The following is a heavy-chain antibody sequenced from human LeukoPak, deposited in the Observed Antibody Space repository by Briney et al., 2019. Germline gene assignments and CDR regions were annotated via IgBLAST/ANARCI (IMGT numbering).Heavy chain of an antibody. D-gene: IGHD3-10*01. CDR3: ARTYYYGSGSWNYFDY. J-gene: IGHJ4*02. Sequence: GGSLRLSCAASGFTFSSYAMSWVRQAPGKGLEWVSAISGSGGSTYYADSMKGRFTISRDNSKNTLYLQMNSLRAEDTAVYYCARTYYYGSGSWNYFDYWGQGTLVTVSS. CDR2: ISGSGGST. V-gene: IGHV3-23*01. CDR1: GFTFSSYA.